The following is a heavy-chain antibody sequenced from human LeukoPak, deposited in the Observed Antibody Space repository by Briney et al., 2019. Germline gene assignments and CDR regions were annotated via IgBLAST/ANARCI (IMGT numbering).Heavy chain of an antibody. Sequence: SETLSLTCAVYGGSFSGYYWSWIRQPPGKGLEWIGEINHSGSTNYNPSLKSRVTISVDTSKNQISLKLSSVTAADTAVYYCARGCYYDSSGYHIDYWGQGTLVTVSS. CDR2: INHSGST. CDR1: GGSFSGYY. CDR3: ARGCYYDSSGYHIDY. J-gene: IGHJ4*02. D-gene: IGHD3-22*01. V-gene: IGHV4-34*01.